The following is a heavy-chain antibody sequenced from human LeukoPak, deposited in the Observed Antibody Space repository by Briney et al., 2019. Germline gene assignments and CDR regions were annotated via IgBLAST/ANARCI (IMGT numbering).Heavy chain of an antibody. CDR3: ATVGQLRYYDSSPPHAFDI. V-gene: IGHV1-24*01. Sequence: ASVKVSCKVSGYTLTELSMHWVRQAPGKGLEWMGGFDPEDGETIYAQKFQGRVTMTEDTSTDTAYMELSSLRSEDTAVYYCATVGQLRYYDSSPPHAFDIWGQGTMVTVSS. CDR2: FDPEDGET. CDR1: GYTLTELS. J-gene: IGHJ3*02. D-gene: IGHD3-22*01.